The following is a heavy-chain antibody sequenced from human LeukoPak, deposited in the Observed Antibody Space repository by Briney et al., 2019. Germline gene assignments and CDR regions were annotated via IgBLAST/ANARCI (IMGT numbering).Heavy chain of an antibody. CDR1: GFTFDDYA. CDR3: ARVLRHFDWSPFDY. D-gene: IGHD3-9*01. J-gene: IGHJ4*02. CDR2: ISWIGSST. V-gene: IGHV3-20*04. Sequence: AGGSLTLSCAASGFTFDDYAMSWVRHGPGKGLEWVSGISWIGSSTGHADSAKGRFTISRDNARNSLYLQMNSLRAEDTAFYYCARVLRHFDWSPFDYWGQGILVTVSS.